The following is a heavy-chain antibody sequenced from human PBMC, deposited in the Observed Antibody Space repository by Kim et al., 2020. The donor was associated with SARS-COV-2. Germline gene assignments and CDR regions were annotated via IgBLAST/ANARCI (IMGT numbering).Heavy chain of an antibody. J-gene: IGHJ3*02. CDR3: ARGGEWFGAYVVAFDI. CDR2: ISYDGSNK. V-gene: IGHV3-30*04. D-gene: IGHD3-10*01. Sequence: GGSLRLSCAASGFTFSSYAMHWVRQAPGKGLEWVAVISYDGSNKYYADSVKGRFTISRDNSKNTLYLQMNSLRAEDTAVYYCARGGEWFGAYVVAFDIWG. CDR1: GFTFSSYA.